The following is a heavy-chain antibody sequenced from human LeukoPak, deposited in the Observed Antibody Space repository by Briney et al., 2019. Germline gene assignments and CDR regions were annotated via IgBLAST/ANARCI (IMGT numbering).Heavy chain of an antibody. V-gene: IGHV3-74*01. Sequence: GGSLRLSCAASGFTFSSYGMHRVRQAPGKGLVWVSRINPDGTTTSYADSVKGRFTISRDNAKDTVYLQMNSLRAEDTAVYYCARVSIGWYSFDYWGQGTLVTVSS. CDR2: INPDGTTT. J-gene: IGHJ4*02. CDR3: ARVSIGWYSFDY. CDR1: GFTFSSYG. D-gene: IGHD6-19*01.